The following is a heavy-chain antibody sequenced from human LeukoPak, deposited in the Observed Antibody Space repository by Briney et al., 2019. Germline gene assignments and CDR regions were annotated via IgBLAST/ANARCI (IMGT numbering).Heavy chain of an antibody. CDR2: IYGGGST. D-gene: IGHD6-19*01. Sequence: GGSLRLSCAATGLRVSSNLMRCVPPATGKGLEWVSVIYGGGSTYYADSVKGRFTISRDTPKNTLYLQMNSLRVEDTAVYYCASWPVGWYGEDSWGQGTLVTVSS. V-gene: IGHV3-53*01. CDR3: ASWPVGWYGEDS. J-gene: IGHJ4*02. CDR1: GLRVSSNL.